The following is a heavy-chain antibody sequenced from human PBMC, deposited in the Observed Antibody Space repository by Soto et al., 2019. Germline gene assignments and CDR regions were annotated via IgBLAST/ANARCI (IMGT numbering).Heavy chain of an antibody. CDR1: GYTFTSFG. V-gene: IGHV1-18*01. J-gene: IGHJ4*02. D-gene: IGHD2-15*01. CDR2: ISAYNGNT. CDR3: ARDWVGYCSGGSCYYFEY. Sequence: ASVKVSCKASGYTFTSFGISWVRQAPGQGLEWMGWISAYNGNTNYAQKLQGRVTMTTDTSTSTAYMELRSLRSDDTAVYYCARDWVGYCSGGSCYYFEYWGQGTLVTVSS.